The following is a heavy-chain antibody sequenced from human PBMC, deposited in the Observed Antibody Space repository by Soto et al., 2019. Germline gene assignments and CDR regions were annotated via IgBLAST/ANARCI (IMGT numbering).Heavy chain of an antibody. Sequence: ASVKVSCKASGYTFTSYGISWVRQAPGQGLEWMGWISAYNGNTNYAQNFQGRVTITRDTSTSTAYMELSSLRSEDTAVYYCARGPGGPDGPGDYWGQGTLVTVSS. CDR3: ARGPGGPDGPGDY. CDR1: GYTFTSYG. J-gene: IGHJ4*02. V-gene: IGHV1-18*01. CDR2: ISAYNGNT. D-gene: IGHD2-15*01.